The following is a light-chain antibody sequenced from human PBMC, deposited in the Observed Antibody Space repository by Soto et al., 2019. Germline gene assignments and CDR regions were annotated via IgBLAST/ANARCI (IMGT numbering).Light chain of an antibody. V-gene: IGLV2-14*01. CDR2: EVS. CDR3: SSYTSSSTLEGVV. Sequence: QSVLTQPASVSGSPGQSITISCTGTSSDVGGYNYVSWYQQHPGKDPKLMIYEVSNRPSGVSNRVSGSKSGNTASLTISGLQAEDEADYYCSSYTSSSTLEGVVFGGGTKLTVL. CDR1: SSDVGGYNY. J-gene: IGLJ2*01.